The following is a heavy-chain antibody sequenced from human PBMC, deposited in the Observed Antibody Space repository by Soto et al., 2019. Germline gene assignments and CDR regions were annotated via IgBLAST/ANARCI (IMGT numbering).Heavy chain of an antibody. CDR1: GYTFSTNG. V-gene: IGHV1-18*04. Sequence: ASVKVSCKASGYTFSTNGIIWVRQAPGQHLEWLGWISARNGDTKYAQGFQGRVTLTTDAATSTAYMELMTLRPDDTAVYFCARVQLLPNPAGDFWGQGTLVTVSS. D-gene: IGHD3-10*01. CDR3: ARVQLLPNPAGDF. J-gene: IGHJ4*02. CDR2: ISARNGDT.